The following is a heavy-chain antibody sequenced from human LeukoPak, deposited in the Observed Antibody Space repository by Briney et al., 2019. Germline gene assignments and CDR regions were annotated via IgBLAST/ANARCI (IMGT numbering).Heavy chain of an antibody. V-gene: IGHV4-59*12. D-gene: IGHD2-15*01. J-gene: IGHJ4*02. CDR2: IYYSGST. CDR3: ARDAPTAYCSGGTCYFDY. Sequence: SETLSLTCTVSGGSISSYYWSWIRQPPGKGLEWIGYIYYSGSTNYNPSLKSRVTISVDTSKNQFSLNLSSVTAADTALYYCARDAPTAYCSGGTCYFDYWGQGTLVTVSS. CDR1: GGSISSYY.